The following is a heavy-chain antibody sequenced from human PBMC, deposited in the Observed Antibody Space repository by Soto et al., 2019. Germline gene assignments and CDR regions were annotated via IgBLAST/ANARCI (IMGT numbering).Heavy chain of an antibody. J-gene: IGHJ4*02. CDR2: ISPHNFNT. Sequence: ASGKVSCKASGYTFPHCYITCVRQAPGQGLEWMGAISPHNFNTNYAQKFRGRVTLTTEKSTNTAYMDLRSLTSDDTAVYYCARDEGGYDILTGYYKAHHFDYWGQGVPVTVSS. CDR1: GYTFPHCY. V-gene: IGHV1-18*01. D-gene: IGHD3-9*01. CDR3: ARDEGGYDILTGYYKAHHFDY.